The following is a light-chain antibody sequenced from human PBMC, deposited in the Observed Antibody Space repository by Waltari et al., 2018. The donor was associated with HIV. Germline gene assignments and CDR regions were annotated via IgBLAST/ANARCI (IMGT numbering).Light chain of an antibody. CDR3: QTWGTGIVV. CDR1: SGHSSYV. CDR2: LNSDGSH. Sequence: QLVLTQSPSASASLGASVKLTCTLSSGHSSYVIAWHQQQPKKGPRYLMNLNSDGSHFKGDGIPDRFSGSSSGAERYLTISSLQSEDEADYYCQTWGTGIVVFGGGTKLTVL. V-gene: IGLV4-69*01. J-gene: IGLJ2*01.